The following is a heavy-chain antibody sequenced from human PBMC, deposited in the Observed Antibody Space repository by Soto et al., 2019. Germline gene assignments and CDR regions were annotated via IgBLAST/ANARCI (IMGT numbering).Heavy chain of an antibody. Sequence: SETLSLTCAVYGGSFSGYYWSWIRQPPGKGLEWIGEINHSGSTNYNPSLKSRVTISVDTSKNQFSLKLTSVTAADMAVYYCAIRGGEVAGAYNWFDPWGQGTLVTVSS. CDR1: GGSFSGYY. V-gene: IGHV4-34*01. CDR3: AIRGGEVAGAYNWFDP. J-gene: IGHJ5*02. D-gene: IGHD2-15*01. CDR2: INHSGST.